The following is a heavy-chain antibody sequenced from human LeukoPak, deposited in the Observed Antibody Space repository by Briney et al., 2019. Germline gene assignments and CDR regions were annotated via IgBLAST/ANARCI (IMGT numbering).Heavy chain of an antibody. V-gene: IGHV3-30*03. D-gene: IGHD3-16*02. Sequence: GRTLRLSCAPSGFTFSNYGMHWVRPAPAKGLEWVSVTLYDGSNNYYADSVKRRFTISRDDSNNTLYLQLHSLTAEDTALYFCARDEGAFGGIIVPRDWGQGTLVTVSS. J-gene: IGHJ4*02. CDR1: GFTFSNYG. CDR2: TLYDGSNN. CDR3: ARDEGAFGGIIVPRD.